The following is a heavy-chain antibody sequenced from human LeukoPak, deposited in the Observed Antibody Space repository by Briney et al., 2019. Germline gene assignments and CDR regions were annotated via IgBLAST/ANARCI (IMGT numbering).Heavy chain of an antibody. CDR1: GGSFSGYY. CDR2: INHSGST. J-gene: IGHJ5*02. V-gene: IGHV4-34*01. Sequence: PSETLSLTRAVYGGSFSGYYWSWIRQPPGKGLEWIGEINHSGSTNYNPSLKSRVTISVDTSKNQFSLKLSSVTAADTAVYYCARGRVTMVRGVNWFDPWGQGTLVTVSS. D-gene: IGHD3-10*01. CDR3: ARGRVTMVRGVNWFDP.